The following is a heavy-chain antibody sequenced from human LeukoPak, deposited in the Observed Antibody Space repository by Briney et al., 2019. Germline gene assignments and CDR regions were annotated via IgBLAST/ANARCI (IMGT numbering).Heavy chain of an antibody. J-gene: IGHJ4*02. V-gene: IGHV3-48*03. CDR2: INSGGSAI. Sequence: GGSLRLSCAASGFAFNSYEMNWVRQAPGKGLEWVSCINSGGSAIYYADSVKGRFTISRDNAKNSPYLQMNSLRADDTAVYYCARSFDYWGQGTLVTVSS. CDR3: ARSFDY. CDR1: GFAFNSYE.